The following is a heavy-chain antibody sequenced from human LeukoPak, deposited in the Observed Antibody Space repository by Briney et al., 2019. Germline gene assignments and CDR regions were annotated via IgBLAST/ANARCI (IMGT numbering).Heavy chain of an antibody. V-gene: IGHV3-21*01. D-gene: IGHD2-8*01. CDR1: GFTFSSYS. CDR2: ISSSSSYI. Sequence: GGSLRLSCAASGFTFSSYSMNSVRQAPGKGLEWVSSISSSSSYIYYADSVKGRFTISRDNAKNSLYLQMNSLRAEDTAVYYCAREGGYCTNGVCSPGGGYNWFDPWGQGTLVTVSS. J-gene: IGHJ5*02. CDR3: AREGGYCTNGVCSPGGGYNWFDP.